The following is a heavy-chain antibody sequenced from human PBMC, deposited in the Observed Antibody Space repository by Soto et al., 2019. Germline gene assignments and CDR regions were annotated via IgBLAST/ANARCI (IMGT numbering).Heavy chain of an antibody. CDR1: GFTFSSYS. D-gene: IGHD6-6*01. CDR2: ISSSSSYI. J-gene: IGHJ4*02. V-gene: IGHV3-21*01. CDR3: ARDGVEQLVRTLDE. Sequence: PGGSLRLSCAASGFTFSSYSMNWVRQAPGKGLEWVSSISSSSSYIYYADSVKGRFTISRDNAKNSLYLQMNSLRAEDTAVYYCARDGVEQLVRTLDEWGQGTLGTVSS.